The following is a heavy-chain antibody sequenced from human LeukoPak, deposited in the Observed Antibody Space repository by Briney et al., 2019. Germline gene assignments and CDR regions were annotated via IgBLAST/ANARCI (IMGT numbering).Heavy chain of an antibody. CDR3: ARALPSPLYSGSYADAFDI. Sequence: PGGSLRLSCAASGFTFSSYSMNWVRQAPGKGLEWVSSISSSSSKIYYADSVKGRFTISRDNTNNSLYLQMNSLRAEDTAVYYCARALPSPLYSGSYADAFDIWGQGTMVTVSS. CDR2: ISSSSSKI. V-gene: IGHV3-21*01. CDR1: GFTFSSYS. D-gene: IGHD1-26*01. J-gene: IGHJ3*02.